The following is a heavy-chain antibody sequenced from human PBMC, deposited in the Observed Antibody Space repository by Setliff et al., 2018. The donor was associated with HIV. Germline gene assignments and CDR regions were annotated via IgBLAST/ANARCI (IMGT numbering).Heavy chain of an antibody. CDR1: GGTFSSYG. V-gene: IGHV1-69*05. Sequence: GASVKVSCKASGGTFSSYGITWVRQAPGQGLEWMGGSTPILDTTNYAQKFQGRVTITTDESTNTVYMELSSLRSDDTAVYYCARADCTNGVCYPALYYYYYYGMDVWGQGTTVTVSS. D-gene: IGHD2-8*01. CDR3: ARADCTNGVCYPALYYYYYYGMDV. J-gene: IGHJ6*02. CDR2: STPILDTT.